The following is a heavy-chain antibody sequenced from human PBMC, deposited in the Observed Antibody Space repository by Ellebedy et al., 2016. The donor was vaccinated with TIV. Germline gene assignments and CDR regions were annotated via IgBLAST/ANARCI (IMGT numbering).Heavy chain of an antibody. V-gene: IGHV1-18*01. J-gene: IGHJ6*02. CDR1: GYTFTSYG. CDR2: ISAYNGNT. Sequence: ASVKVSCXASGYTFTSYGISWVRKAPGQGLEWMGWISAYNGNTNYAQKLQGRVTMTTDTSTSTAYMELRSPRSDDTAVYYCAREGRYYDILTGYLGYYGMDVWGQGTTVTVSS. D-gene: IGHD3-9*01. CDR3: AREGRYYDILTGYLGYYGMDV.